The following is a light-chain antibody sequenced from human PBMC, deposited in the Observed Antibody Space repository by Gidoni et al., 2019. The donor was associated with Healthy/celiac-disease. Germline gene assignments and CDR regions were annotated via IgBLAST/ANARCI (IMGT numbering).Light chain of an antibody. CDR3: QQRSNWPRGLT. J-gene: IGKJ5*01. Sequence: EIVLTQSPATLSLSPGERATLSCRASQSVSSYLAWYQQKPVQAPRLLIYDASNRATGIPARFSGSGSGTDFTLTISSLEPEDFAVYYCQQRSNWPRGLTFGQGTRLEIK. V-gene: IGKV3-11*01. CDR1: QSVSSY. CDR2: DAS.